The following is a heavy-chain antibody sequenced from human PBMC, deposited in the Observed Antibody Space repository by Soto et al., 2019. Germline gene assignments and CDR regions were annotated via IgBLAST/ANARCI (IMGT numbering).Heavy chain of an antibody. D-gene: IGHD4-17*01. J-gene: IGHJ4*02. CDR2: ISGSGGST. CDR3: AKDRIMTTVTFFDY. CDR1: GFTFSSYV. Sequence: GGSLRLSCAASGFTFSSYVMSWVRQAPGKGLEWVSAISGSGGSTYYADSVKGRFTISRDNSKNTLYLQMNSLRAEDTAVYYCAKDRIMTTVTFFDYWGQGTLVTVSS. V-gene: IGHV3-23*01.